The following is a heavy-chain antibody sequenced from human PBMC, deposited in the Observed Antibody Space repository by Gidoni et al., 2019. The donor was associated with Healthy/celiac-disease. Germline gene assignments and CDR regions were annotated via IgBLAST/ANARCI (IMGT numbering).Heavy chain of an antibody. V-gene: IGHV5-51*01. CDR3: ARQLVATHKRGPYYYGMDV. J-gene: IGHJ6*02. D-gene: IGHD5-12*01. Sequence: EVQLVQSGAEVKKPGESLKISCKGSGYSFTSSWIGWVRQMPGKGLEWMGIIYPGDSDTRYSPSFQGQVTISADKSISTAYLQWSSLKASDTAMYYCARQLVATHKRGPYYYGMDVWGQGTTVTVSS. CDR2: IYPGDSDT. CDR1: GYSFTSSW.